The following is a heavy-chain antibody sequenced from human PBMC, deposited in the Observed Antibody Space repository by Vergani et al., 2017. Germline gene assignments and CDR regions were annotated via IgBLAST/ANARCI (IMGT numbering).Heavy chain of an antibody. Sequence: EVQLLESGGGLVQPGGSLRLSCAASGFTFSSYAMSWVRQAPGKGLEWVSVIYSGGSTYYADSVKGRFTISRDNSKNTLYLQMNSLRAEDTAVYYCVGTYYYDSSGYRYYYYGMDVWGQGTTVTVSS. V-gene: IGHV3-23*03. J-gene: IGHJ6*02. CDR1: GFTFSSYA. CDR3: VGTYYYDSSGYRYYYYGMDV. D-gene: IGHD3-22*01. CDR2: IYSGGST.